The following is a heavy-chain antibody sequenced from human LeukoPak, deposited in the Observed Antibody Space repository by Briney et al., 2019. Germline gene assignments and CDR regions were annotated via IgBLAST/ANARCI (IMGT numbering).Heavy chain of an antibody. Sequence: GSLRLSCAASGFTFSSYAMSWVRQAPGKGLEWIGSIYHSGSTYYNPSLKSRVTISVDTSKNRFSLKLSSVTAADTAVYYCARDPVVNYYDSSGYYAFDAFDIWGQGTMVTVSS. V-gene: IGHV4-38-2*02. CDR3: ARDPVVNYYDSSGYYAFDAFDI. CDR1: GFTFSSYA. D-gene: IGHD3-22*01. CDR2: IYHSGST. J-gene: IGHJ3*02.